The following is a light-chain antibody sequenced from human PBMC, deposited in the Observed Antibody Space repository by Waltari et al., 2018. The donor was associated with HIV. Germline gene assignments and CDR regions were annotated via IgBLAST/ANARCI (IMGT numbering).Light chain of an antibody. CDR1: QTVSSNF. J-gene: IGKJ3*01. CDR3: QQYGSSSFT. Sequence: IVLTQSPGTLFLSLGETAILPCRASQTVSSNFLAWYQQMPGQAPRLLIYVASSRAAGIPDRFSGSGSWRDFTLTISGLEPEDFAMYYCQQYGSSSFTFGPGTKLDLK. CDR2: VAS. V-gene: IGKV3-20*01.